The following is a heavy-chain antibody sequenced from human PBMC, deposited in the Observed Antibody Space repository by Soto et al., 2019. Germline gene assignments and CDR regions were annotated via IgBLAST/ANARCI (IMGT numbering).Heavy chain of an antibody. D-gene: IGHD1-7*01. CDR2: ISPNSGGT. J-gene: IGHJ4*02. CDR1: GYTFTGYY. V-gene: IGHV1-2*02. CDR3: GRGRSGKLVVFY. Sequence: QVQLVQSGAEVKKSGASVKVSCKASGYTFTGYYIHWVRQAPGQGPEWMGEISPNSGGTKYAQKFQGRATMTRDTSISTVYMELTNLSPDDTAVYYCGRGRSGKLVVFYWGQGTLVTVYS.